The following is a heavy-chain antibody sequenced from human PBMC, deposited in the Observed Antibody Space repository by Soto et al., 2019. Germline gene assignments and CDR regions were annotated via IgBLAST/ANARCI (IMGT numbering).Heavy chain of an antibody. CDR2: IYYSGST. V-gene: IGHV4-39*01. CDR3: ASWGGGLRYYFDY. J-gene: IGHJ4*02. Sequence: PSETLSLTCTVSGGSISNISYYWGFIRQPPGKGLEWIGSIYYSGSTYYNPSLKSRVTISVDTSKNQFSLKLSSVTAADTAVYYCASWGGGLRYYFDYWGQGTLVTVSS. D-gene: IGHD2-21*01. CDR1: GGSISNISYY.